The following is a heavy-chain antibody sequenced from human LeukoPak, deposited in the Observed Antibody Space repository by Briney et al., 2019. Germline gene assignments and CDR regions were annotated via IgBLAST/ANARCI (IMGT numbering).Heavy chain of an antibody. CDR1: GGTLSSYA. D-gene: IGHD2-2*01. CDR3: ARVKVHCSSTSCYQGWFDP. V-gene: IGHV1-69*13. CDR2: IIPIFGTA. Sequence: SVKVSCKASGGTLSSYAISWVRQAPGQGLEWMGGIIPIFGTANYAQKFQGRVTITADESTSTAYMELSSLRSEDTAVYYCARVKVHCSSTSCYQGWFDPWGQGTLVTVSS. J-gene: IGHJ5*02.